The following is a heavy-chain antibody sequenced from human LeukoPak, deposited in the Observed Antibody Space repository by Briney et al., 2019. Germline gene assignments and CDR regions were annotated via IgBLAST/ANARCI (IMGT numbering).Heavy chain of an antibody. D-gene: IGHD3-10*01. Sequence: PSETLSLTCTVSGGSISSYYWSWIRQPPGKGLEWIGYTYYSGSTNYNPSLKSQVTISVDTSKNQFSLKLSSVTAADTAVYYCARAPQWFGELYYYGMDVWGQGTTVTVSS. V-gene: IGHV4-59*01. J-gene: IGHJ6*02. CDR3: ARAPQWFGELYYYGMDV. CDR2: TYYSGST. CDR1: GGSISSYY.